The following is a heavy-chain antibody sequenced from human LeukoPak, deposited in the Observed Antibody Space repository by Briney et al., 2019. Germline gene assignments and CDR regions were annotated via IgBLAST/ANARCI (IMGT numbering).Heavy chain of an antibody. J-gene: IGHJ4*02. CDR2: IYYSWST. D-gene: IGHD3-22*01. CDR3: ARVPVSSGYYLDY. V-gene: IGHV4-39*07. CDR1: GGSISSSSYY. Sequence: SETLSLTCTVSGGSISSSSYYWGWIRQPPGKGLEWIGSIYYSWSTNHNPSPKSRVTISVDTSKNQFSLKLSSVTAADTAVYYCARVPVSSGYYLDYWGQGTLVTVSS.